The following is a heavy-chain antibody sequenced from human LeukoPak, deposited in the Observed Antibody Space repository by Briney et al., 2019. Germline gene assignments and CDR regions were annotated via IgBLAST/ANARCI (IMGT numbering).Heavy chain of an antibody. CDR3: AKDDTYYYDSSGYYPDY. Sequence: GGSLRLSCAASGFTFSSYGMHWVRQAPGKGLEWVAVISYDGSNKYYADSVKGRFTISRDNSKNTLYLQMNSLRAEDTAVYYCAKDDTYYYDSSGYYPDYWGPGTLVTVSS. V-gene: IGHV3-30*18. CDR1: GFTFSSYG. CDR2: ISYDGSNK. D-gene: IGHD3-22*01. J-gene: IGHJ4*02.